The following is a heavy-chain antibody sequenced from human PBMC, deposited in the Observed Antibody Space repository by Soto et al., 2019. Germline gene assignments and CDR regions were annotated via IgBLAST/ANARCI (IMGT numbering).Heavy chain of an antibody. D-gene: IGHD3-3*01. V-gene: IGHV3-7*01. J-gene: IGHJ3*01. Sequence: EVQLAESGGGLVQPGESLRLSCAASGFTSNSYWMHWVRQAPGKGLEWVANVKQDGSEKNYVDSVKGRFTVSRDNAKNSLYLQMNSLRAEDTAVYYCARGWRRALDFWGQGTVVTVSS. CDR1: GFTSNSYW. CDR2: VKQDGSEK. CDR3: ARGWRRALDF.